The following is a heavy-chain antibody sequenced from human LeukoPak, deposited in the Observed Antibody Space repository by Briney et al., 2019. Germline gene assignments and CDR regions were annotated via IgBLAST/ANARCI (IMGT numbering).Heavy chain of an antibody. CDR3: ARGLFYYDSSGYSNYFDY. J-gene: IGHJ4*02. D-gene: IGHD3-22*01. CDR2: IYTSGST. V-gene: IGHV4-61*02. Sequence: PSETLSLTCTVSGGSISSGSYYWSWLRQPAGKGLEWIGRIYTSGSTNYNPSLKSRVTISVDTSKNQFSLKLSSVTAADTAVYYCARGLFYYDSSGYSNYFDYWGQGTLVTVSS. CDR1: GGSISSGSYY.